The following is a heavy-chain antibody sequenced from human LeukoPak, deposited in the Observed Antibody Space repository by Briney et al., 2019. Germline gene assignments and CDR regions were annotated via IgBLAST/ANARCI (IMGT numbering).Heavy chain of an antibody. V-gene: IGHV3-23*01. CDR3: AERGGPFDY. J-gene: IGHJ4*02. D-gene: IGHD3-10*01. CDR2: IRGSGGRP. CDR1: GFTFSRYA. Sequence: GGSLRLSCAASGFTFSRYALSWVRDAPARGVEWVSAIRGSGGRPYYDDSVKGRFILSRDNSKNTLHRQMNSLEAEDTAVYYCAERGGPFDYWGQGTLVTVSS.